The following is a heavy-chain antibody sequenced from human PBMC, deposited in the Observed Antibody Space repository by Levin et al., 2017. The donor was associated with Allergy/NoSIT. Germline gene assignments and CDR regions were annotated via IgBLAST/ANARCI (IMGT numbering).Heavy chain of an antibody. CDR2: TYPADSDA. V-gene: IGHV5-51*01. J-gene: IGHJ6*02. CDR1: GYSFISYW. D-gene: IGHD2-15*01. CDR3: AKIDSHSGYGMNV. Sequence: GESLKISCQGSGYSFISYWIAWVRQMPGKGLEWMGSTYPADSDATYNPSFLGQVSLSVDKSSNTAYLPWSRLKPSDTAMYYCAKIDSHSGYGMNVWGQGTTVTVSS.